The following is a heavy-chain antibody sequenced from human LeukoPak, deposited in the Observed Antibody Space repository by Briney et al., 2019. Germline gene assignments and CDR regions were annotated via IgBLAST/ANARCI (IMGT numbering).Heavy chain of an antibody. D-gene: IGHD2-2*01. J-gene: IGHJ6*02. Sequence: GGSLRLSCAASEFTFSRNAMHWVRQAPGKGLEWVAVISYDGKFAYYEDSVKGRFTISSDNSKNTLYLQMNSLRAEDTAVYYCAKVIFACSSASCSNYYYYGVDVWGQGTTVTVSS. CDR3: AKVIFACSSASCSNYYYYGVDV. CDR2: ISYDGKFA. CDR1: EFTFSRNA. V-gene: IGHV3-30*18.